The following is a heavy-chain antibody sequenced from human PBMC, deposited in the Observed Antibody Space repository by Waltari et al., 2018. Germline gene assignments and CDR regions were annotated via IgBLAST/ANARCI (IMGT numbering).Heavy chain of an antibody. CDR3: ARLPTKYFDSLGWGFFDQ. V-gene: IGHV4-59*08. CDR2: RRNTGAT. D-gene: IGHD3-9*01. J-gene: IGHJ4*02. CDR1: SAFTSDDH. Sequence: HAQLPESGPGLVKPSETLSLTCSVSSAFTSDDHWTWIRQAPGKGLEWIAYRRNTGATKCTPSLESRVTLSADTSKKQFSLRLTSVTAADTAVYFCARLPTKYFDSLGWGFFDQWGQGILVTVSS.